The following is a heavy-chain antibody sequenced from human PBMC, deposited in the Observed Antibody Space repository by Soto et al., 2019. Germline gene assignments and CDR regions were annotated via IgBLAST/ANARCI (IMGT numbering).Heavy chain of an antibody. J-gene: IGHJ4*02. Sequence: SVKVSCKASGGTFRSYAISWVRQAPGQGLEWMGGIIPVFNSANYAQKFQGRVTITADESTSTAYMELSSLRSEDTAVYYCARAIAVAGRLDYWGQGTLVTVSS. V-gene: IGHV1-69*13. CDR1: GGTFRSYA. D-gene: IGHD6-19*01. CDR3: ARAIAVAGRLDY. CDR2: IIPVFNSA.